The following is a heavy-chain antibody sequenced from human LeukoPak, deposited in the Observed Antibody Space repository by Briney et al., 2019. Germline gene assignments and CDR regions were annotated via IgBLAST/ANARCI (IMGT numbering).Heavy chain of an antibody. D-gene: IGHD2-21*02. CDR1: GGPISTSRYY. CDR3: ARHIPSALRIVVVTSDWYFDL. J-gene: IGHJ2*01. CDR2: IFHSGSA. V-gene: IGHV4-39*01. Sequence: SETLSLTCTVSGGPISTSRYYWGWIRQPPGKGLEWIGTIFHSGSAYYNPSLKSRVTISVDTSKNQFSLNLSSVTAADTALYYCARHIPSALRIVVVTSDWYFDLWGRGTLVTVSS.